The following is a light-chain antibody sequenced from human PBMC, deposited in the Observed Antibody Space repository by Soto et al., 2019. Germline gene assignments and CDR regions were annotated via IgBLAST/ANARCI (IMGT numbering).Light chain of an antibody. CDR2: GAS. CDR1: QSVSSSY. J-gene: IGKJ1*01. V-gene: IGKV3-20*01. Sequence: ESVLTQSPGTLSLSPGERATLSCRASQSVSSSYLAWYQQKPGQAPRLLIYGASNRATGIPDRFSGSGSGTDFTLTISRLEPEDFAVYYCQQCGSSPRTFGQGTRWIS. CDR3: QQCGSSPRT.